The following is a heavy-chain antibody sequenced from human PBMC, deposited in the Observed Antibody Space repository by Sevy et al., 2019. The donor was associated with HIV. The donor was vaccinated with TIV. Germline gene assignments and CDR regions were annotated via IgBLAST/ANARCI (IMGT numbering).Heavy chain of an antibody. V-gene: IGHV1-8*01. D-gene: IGHD1-1*01. CDR2: MNPNSGNT. CDR3: ARGTTGTTGRGYYYYGMDV. J-gene: IGHJ6*02. CDR1: GYTFTSYD. Sequence: APVKVSCKASGYTFTSYDINWVRQATGQGLEWMGWMNPNSGNTGYAQKFQGRVTMTRNTSISTAYMELSSLRSEDTAVYYCARGTTGTTGRGYYYYGMDVWGQGTTVTVSS.